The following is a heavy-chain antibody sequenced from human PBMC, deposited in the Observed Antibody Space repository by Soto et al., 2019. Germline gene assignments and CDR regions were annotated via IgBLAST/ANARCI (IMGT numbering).Heavy chain of an antibody. CDR3: AREHDFCSGYYLYYFDY. D-gene: IGHD3-3*01. Sequence: ASGKVSCKASGYTFTSYAMHWVRQAPGQRLEWMGWINAGNGNTKYSQKFQGRVTITRDTSASTAYMELSSLRSEDTAVYYCAREHDFCSGYYLYYFDYWGQGTLVTVS. V-gene: IGHV1-3*01. CDR1: GYTFTSYA. J-gene: IGHJ4*02. CDR2: INAGNGNT.